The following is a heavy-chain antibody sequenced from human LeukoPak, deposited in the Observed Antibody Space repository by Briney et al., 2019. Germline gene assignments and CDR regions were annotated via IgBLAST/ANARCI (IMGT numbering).Heavy chain of an antibody. V-gene: IGHV3-53*01. Sequence: TGGSLRLSCAASGFTVSSNYMSWVRQAPGKGLEWVSVIYSGGSTYYADSVKGRFTISRDNSKNTLYLQMNSVRAEDTAVYYCAKKVRGPLYYFDYWGQGTLVTVSS. CDR2: IYSGGST. J-gene: IGHJ4*02. CDR1: GFTVSSNY. CDR3: AKKVRGPLYYFDY. D-gene: IGHD3-10*01.